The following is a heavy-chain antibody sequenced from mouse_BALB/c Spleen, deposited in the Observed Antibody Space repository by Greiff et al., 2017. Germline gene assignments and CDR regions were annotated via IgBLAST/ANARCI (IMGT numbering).Heavy chain of an antibody. D-gene: IGHD1-1*01. Sequence: EVKLMESGGGLVQPGGSRKLSCAASGFTFSSFGMHWVRQAPEKGLEWVAYISSGSSTIYYADTVKGRFTISRDNPKNTLFLQMTSLRSEDTAMYYCAREYYGSSYSYFDYWGQGTTLTVSS. CDR2: ISSGSSTI. CDR1: GFTFSSFG. CDR3: AREYYGSSYSYFDY. J-gene: IGHJ2*01. V-gene: IGHV5-17*02.